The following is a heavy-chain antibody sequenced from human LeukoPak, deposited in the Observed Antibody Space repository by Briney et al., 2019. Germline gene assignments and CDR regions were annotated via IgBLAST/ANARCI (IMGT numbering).Heavy chain of an antibody. CDR1: GGSISSYY. Sequence: SETLSPTCTVSGGSISSYYWSWIRQPPGKGLEWIGYIYYSGSTNYNPSLKSRVTISVDTSKNQFSLKLSSVTAADTAVYYCARGVCSSSWYGNYYYYYMDVWGKGTTVTVSS. CDR3: ARGVCSSSWYGNYYYYYMDV. CDR2: IYYSGST. V-gene: IGHV4-59*01. D-gene: IGHD6-13*01. J-gene: IGHJ6*03.